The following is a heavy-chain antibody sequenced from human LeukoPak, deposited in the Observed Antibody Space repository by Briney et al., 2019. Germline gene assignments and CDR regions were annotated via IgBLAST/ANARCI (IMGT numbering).Heavy chain of an antibody. CDR1: GLSFSDYS. J-gene: IGHJ4*02. V-gene: IGHV3-21*01. CDR2: ISSSSSYI. Sequence: GGSLRLSCTASGLSFSDYSMNWVRQAPGKGLEWVSSISSSSSYIYYADSVKGRFTISRDNAKNSLYLQMNSLRAEDTAVYYCARAATTVDFDYWGQGTLVTVSS. CDR3: ARAATTVDFDY. D-gene: IGHD4-17*01.